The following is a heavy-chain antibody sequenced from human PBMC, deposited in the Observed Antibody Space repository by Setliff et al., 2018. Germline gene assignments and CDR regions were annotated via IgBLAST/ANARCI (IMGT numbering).Heavy chain of an antibody. J-gene: IGHJ6*02. CDR3: AGTYYNFWSGYPPYYYYYGMDV. D-gene: IGHD3-3*01. V-gene: IGHV4-38-2*01. Sequence: SETLSLTCSVSDFSINSGYYWGWIRQSPGEGLEWIGSIYRKGNTYYNPSLKSRVTISIDTSKNQFSRKLSSVTAADTAVYYCAGTYYNFWSGYPPYYYYYGMDVWGQGTTVTVSS. CDR2: IYRKGNT. CDR1: DFSINSGYY.